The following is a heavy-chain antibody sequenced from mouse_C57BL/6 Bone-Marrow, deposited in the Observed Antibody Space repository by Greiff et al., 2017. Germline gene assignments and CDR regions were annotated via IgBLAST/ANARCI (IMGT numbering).Heavy chain of an antibody. V-gene: IGHV5-4*01. CDR1: GFTFSSYA. CDR3: ARETIDY. CDR2: ISDGGSYT. Sequence: EVMLVESGGGLVKPGGSLKLSCAASGFTFSSYAMSWVRQTPEKRLEWVATISDGGSYTYYPANVKGRFTISRDNAKNNLYLQLSHRKSEDTASYYCARETIDYWGQGTTLTVSS. J-gene: IGHJ2*01.